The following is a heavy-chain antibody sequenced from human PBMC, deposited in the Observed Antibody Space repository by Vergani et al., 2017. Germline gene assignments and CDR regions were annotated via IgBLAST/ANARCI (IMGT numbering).Heavy chain of an antibody. J-gene: IGHJ5*02. CDR3: ERDITASVKSPPHPDWFDP. D-gene: IGHD5-18*01. V-gene: IGHV3-21*06. Sequence: EAYVVQSAGGLVTPGGSLRLSCAASGFNFPSITMNWVRQAPGRGLEWISSIKFPPGEIFYADSVKGGFTIYRDNVKNVLFLQMENWRAVDTGGYFCERDITASVKSPPHPDWFDPWGQGALVTVSS. CDR2: IKFPPGEI. CDR1: GFNFPSIT.